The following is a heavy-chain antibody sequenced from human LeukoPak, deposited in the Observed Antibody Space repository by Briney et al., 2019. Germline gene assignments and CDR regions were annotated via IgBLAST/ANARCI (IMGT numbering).Heavy chain of an antibody. CDR1: GASIRSGDYY. V-gene: IGHV4-30-4*01. CDR3: ARDCSGGSCYGAFDI. D-gene: IGHD2-15*01. CDR2: IYDSGST. Sequence: SEILSLTCTVSGASIRSGDYYWSWIRQPPGKGLEWIGYIYDSGSTYYNPSLKSRITISVDTSENRFSLKLSSVTATDTAVYYCARDCSGGSCYGAFDIWGQGTMVTVSS. J-gene: IGHJ3*02.